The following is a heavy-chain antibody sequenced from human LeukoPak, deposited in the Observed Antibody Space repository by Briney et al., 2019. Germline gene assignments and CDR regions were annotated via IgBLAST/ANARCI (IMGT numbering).Heavy chain of an antibody. CDR3: ARFVRDAYFDY. D-gene: IGHD6-6*01. J-gene: IGHJ4*02. CDR1: GYSFTSYW. V-gene: IGHV5-51*01. Sequence: GESLKISCKGSGYSFTSYWIGWVRQLPGKGLEWMGIIYPGDSDIRYSPSFQGQVTISADKSISTAYLQWSSLKASDIAMYYCARFVRDAYFDYWGQGTLVTVSS. CDR2: IYPGDSDI.